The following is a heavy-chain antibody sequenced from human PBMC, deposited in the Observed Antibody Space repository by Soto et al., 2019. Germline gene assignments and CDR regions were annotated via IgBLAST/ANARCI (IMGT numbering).Heavy chain of an antibody. Sequence: GGSLRLSCAASGFTFSSYGMHWVRQAPGKGLEWVAVIWYDGSNKYYADSVKGRFTISRDNSKNTLYLQMNSLRAEDTAVYYCARDYCPGGDCYAIFDYWGQGTLVTGSS. J-gene: IGHJ4*02. CDR2: IWYDGSNK. CDR1: GFTFSSYG. CDR3: ARDYCPGGDCYAIFDY. V-gene: IGHV3-33*01. D-gene: IGHD2-21*02.